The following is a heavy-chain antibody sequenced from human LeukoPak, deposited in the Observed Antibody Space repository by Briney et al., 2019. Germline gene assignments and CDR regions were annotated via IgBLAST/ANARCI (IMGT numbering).Heavy chain of an antibody. CDR3: VTSFDYSDFY. CDR1: GYTFTNFY. D-gene: IGHD4-11*01. J-gene: IGHJ4*02. CDR2: INPNTGGT. Sequence: ASVKVSCKASGYTFTNFYIHWVRQVPGQGLEWMGRINPNTGGTNFAQKFQDRVTVTRDTSISTAYLELSSLTSGDTAVYHCVTSFDYSDFYWGQGTLVTVS. V-gene: IGHV1-2*06.